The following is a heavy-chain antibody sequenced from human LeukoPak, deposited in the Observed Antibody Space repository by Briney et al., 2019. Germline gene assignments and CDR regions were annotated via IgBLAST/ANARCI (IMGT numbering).Heavy chain of an antibody. J-gene: IGHJ3*02. V-gene: IGHV1-18*01. CDR2: ISAYNGNT. CDR1: GYTFTSYG. Sequence: GASVKVSCKASGYTFTSYGINWVRQAPGQGLEWMGWISAYNGNTNYAQKLQGRVTMTTDTSTSTAYMELRSLRSDDTAVYYCARDQHMVVVVGSAFDIWGQGTMVTVSS. D-gene: IGHD2-15*01. CDR3: ARDQHMVVVVGSAFDI.